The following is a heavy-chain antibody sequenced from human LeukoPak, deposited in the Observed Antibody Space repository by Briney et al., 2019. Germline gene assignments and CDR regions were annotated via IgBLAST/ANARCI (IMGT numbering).Heavy chain of an antibody. J-gene: IGHJ4*02. Sequence: SEKVSCKASGGTFSSYAISWVRQAPGQGLEWMGGIIPIFGTANYEQKFQGRVKITTAESTSTAYMELSSLRSEDTAVYYCARLIGGDYWGQGTLVTVSS. CDR1: GGTFSSYA. CDR3: ARLIGGDY. V-gene: IGHV1-69*05. D-gene: IGHD5-12*01. CDR2: IIPIFGTA.